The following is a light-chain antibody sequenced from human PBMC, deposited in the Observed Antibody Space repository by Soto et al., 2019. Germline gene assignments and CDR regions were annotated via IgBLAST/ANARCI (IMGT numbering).Light chain of an antibody. CDR3: HNRNSRPLT. J-gene: IGKJ4*01. CDR1: QSVSSS. V-gene: IGKV3-11*01. CDR2: DAS. Sequence: EIVLTQSPATLSLSPGERATLSCRASQSVSSSLAWYQQKPGRAPRLLIYDASNRATGIPARFSGSGSGTDFNLTISSLDTEDCAVYYCHNRNSRPLTFGGGTKEKIK.